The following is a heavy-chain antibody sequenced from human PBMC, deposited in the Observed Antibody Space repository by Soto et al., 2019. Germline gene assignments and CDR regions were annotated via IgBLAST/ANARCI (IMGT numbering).Heavy chain of an antibody. D-gene: IGHD5-18*01. CDR3: ARGGGSEYSYGHWYFDL. J-gene: IGHJ2*01. V-gene: IGHV4-39*01. CDR1: GGSISSSSYY. CDR2: IYYSGST. Sequence: PSETLSLTCTVSGGSISSSSYYWGWIRQPPGKGLEWIGSIYYSGSTYYNPSLKSRVTISVDTSKNQFSLKLSSVTAADTAVYYCARGGGSEYSYGHWYFDLWGRGTLVTVSS.